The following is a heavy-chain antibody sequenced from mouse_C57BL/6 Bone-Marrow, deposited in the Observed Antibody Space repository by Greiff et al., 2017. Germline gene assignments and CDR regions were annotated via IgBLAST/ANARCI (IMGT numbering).Heavy chain of an antibody. CDR1: GYTFTSYG. CDR3: ARDTTVVASYYFDY. D-gene: IGHD1-1*01. Sequence: QVQLKQSGAELARPGASVKLSCKASGYTFTSYGISWVKQRTGQGLEWIGEIYPRSGNTYYNEKFKGKATLTADKSSSTAYMELRSLTSEDSAVXFCARDTTVVASYYFDYWGQGTTLTVSS. CDR2: IYPRSGNT. J-gene: IGHJ2*01. V-gene: IGHV1-81*01.